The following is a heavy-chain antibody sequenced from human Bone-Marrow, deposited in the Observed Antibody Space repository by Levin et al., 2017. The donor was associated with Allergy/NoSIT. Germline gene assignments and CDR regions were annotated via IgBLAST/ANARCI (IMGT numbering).Heavy chain of an antibody. V-gene: IGHV4-59*01. Sequence: SQTLSLTCTVSGGSISSYYWSWIRQPPGKGLEWIGYIYYSGSTNYNPSLKSRVTISVDTSKNQFSLKLSSVTAADTAVYYCARVPGYCSSTSCDERLRVWFDPWGQGTLVTVSS. CDR1: GGSISSYY. CDR3: ARVPGYCSSTSCDERLRVWFDP. J-gene: IGHJ5*02. D-gene: IGHD2-2*01. CDR2: IYYSGST.